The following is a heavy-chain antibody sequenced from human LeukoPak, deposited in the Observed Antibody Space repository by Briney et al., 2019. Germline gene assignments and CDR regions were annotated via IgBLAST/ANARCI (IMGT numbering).Heavy chain of an antibody. J-gene: IGHJ6*03. V-gene: IGHV3-7*04. CDR1: GFTFSSYW. CDR3: ARASWELLLVTYYYYMDV. D-gene: IGHD1-26*01. Sequence: GGSLRLSCAASGFTFSSYWMSWVRQAPGKGLEWVANIKQDGSEKYYVDSVKGRFTISRDNAKNSLYLQMNSLRAEDTAVYYCARASWELLLVTYYYYMDVWGKGTMVTVSS. CDR2: IKQDGSEK.